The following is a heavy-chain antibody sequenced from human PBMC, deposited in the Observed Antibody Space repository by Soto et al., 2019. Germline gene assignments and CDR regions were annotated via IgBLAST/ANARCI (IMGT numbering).Heavy chain of an antibody. V-gene: IGHV4-34*01. J-gene: IGHJ4*02. CDR1: GGSFSGYY. CDR3: ARDKITGLLDY. Sequence: QVQLQQWGAGLLKPSETLSLTCAVYGGSFSGYYWTWIRQPPGTGLEWIGEINHSGSTNYDPSLKSRVTISVDTSNNQFSLKLTSVTAADTAVYYGARDKITGLLDYWGQGTLVTVSS. D-gene: IGHD2-8*02. CDR2: INHSGST.